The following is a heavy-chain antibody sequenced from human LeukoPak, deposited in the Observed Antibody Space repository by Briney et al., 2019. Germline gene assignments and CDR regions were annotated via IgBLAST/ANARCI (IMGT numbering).Heavy chain of an antibody. CDR1: GYTFTSYD. V-gene: IGHV1-8*03. D-gene: IGHD3-22*01. J-gene: IGHJ5*02. Sequence: ASVKVSCKASGYTFTSYDINWVRQATGQGLEWMGWMNPNSGNTGYAQKFQGRLTITRNTSISTAYMELSSLRSEDTAVYYCARIDYYDSRGGNWFDPWGQGILVTVSS. CDR2: MNPNSGNT. CDR3: ARIDYYDSRGGNWFDP.